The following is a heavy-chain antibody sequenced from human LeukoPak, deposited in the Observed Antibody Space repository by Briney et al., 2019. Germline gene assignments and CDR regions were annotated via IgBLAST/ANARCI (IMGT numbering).Heavy chain of an antibody. CDR2: IRSKANSYAT. V-gene: IGHV3-73*01. D-gene: IGHD4-23*01. J-gene: IGHJ4*02. Sequence: GGSLRLSCAASGFTFSGSAMHWVRQASGKGLEWVGRIRSKANSYATAYAASVKGRFTISRDDSKNTAYLQMNSLKTEDTAVYYCTTLPRTTVVTPSDYWGQGTLVTVSS. CDR3: TTLPRTTVVTPSDY. CDR1: GFTFSGSA.